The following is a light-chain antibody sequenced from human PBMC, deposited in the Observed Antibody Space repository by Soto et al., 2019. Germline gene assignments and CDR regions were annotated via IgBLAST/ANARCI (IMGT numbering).Light chain of an antibody. CDR3: QEYGSSLSIT. V-gene: IGKV3-20*01. J-gene: IGKJ5*01. CDR1: QSVSSNY. CDR2: GAS. Sequence: EIVLTQSPGTLSLSPGERATLSCRASQSVSSNYFAWYQQKPGQAPRLLIHGASRRATDIPDRFSGSGSGTDFTLTISRLEPEDFAVYYCQEYGSSLSITFGQGTRLEIK.